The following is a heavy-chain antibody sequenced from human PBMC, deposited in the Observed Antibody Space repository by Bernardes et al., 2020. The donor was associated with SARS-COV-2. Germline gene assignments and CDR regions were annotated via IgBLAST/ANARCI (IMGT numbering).Heavy chain of an antibody. CDR2: IKQDGSEK. J-gene: IGHJ6*02. D-gene: IGHD6-19*01. V-gene: IGHV3-7*01. CDR1: GFTFSSYW. CDR3: ARDGVAVAGNYYYYGMDV. Sequence: VGSLILSCAASGFTFSSYWMSWVRQAPGKGLEWVANIKQDGSEKYYVDSVKGRFTISRDNAKNSLYLQMNSLRAEDTAVYYCARDGVAVAGNYYYYGMDVWGQGTTVTVSS.